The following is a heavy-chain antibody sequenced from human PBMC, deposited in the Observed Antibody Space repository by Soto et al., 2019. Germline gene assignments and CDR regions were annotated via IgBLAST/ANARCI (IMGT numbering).Heavy chain of an antibody. CDR1: GGSFSGYY. V-gene: IGHV4-34*01. CDR2: INHSGST. CDR3: ARRRAYDILTGYYVYYYYMDV. D-gene: IGHD3-9*01. J-gene: IGHJ6*03. Sequence: SETLSLTCAVYGGSFSGYYWSWIRQPPGKGLEWIGEINHSGSTNYNPSLKSRITISVDTSKNQVSLELSSVTAADTAVYYCARRRAYDILTGYYVYYYYMDVWGKGTTVTVSS.